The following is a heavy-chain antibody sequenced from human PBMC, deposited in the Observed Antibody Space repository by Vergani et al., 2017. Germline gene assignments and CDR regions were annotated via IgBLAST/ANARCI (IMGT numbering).Heavy chain of an antibody. Sequence: QVQLVQSGAELKKPGASVSVSCKGSSHTFQTYGISWVRQAPGKGLEWMAWIRPYTGHTIYAQKFQDRVPRTAATSTNTAYMELRSLRSEDTAVYFCERVAPSNSEVTPTAFDVWGQGTMVTVSS. CDR2: IRPYTGHT. CDR3: ERVAPSNSEVTPTAFDV. D-gene: IGHD1-1*01. J-gene: IGHJ3*01. CDR1: SHTFQTYG. V-gene: IGHV1-18*01.